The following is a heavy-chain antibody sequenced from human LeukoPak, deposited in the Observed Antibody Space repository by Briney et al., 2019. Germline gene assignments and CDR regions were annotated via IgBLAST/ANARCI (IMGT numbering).Heavy chain of an antibody. CDR3: ASEGDLKKSEWVNY. CDR1: GGTFSNYG. CDR2: IIPIFGTA. V-gene: IGHV1-69*06. D-gene: IGHD3-3*01. Sequence: SVKVSCKASGGTFSNYGISWVRQAPGQGLEWMGGIIPIFGTANYAQKFQGRVTLTADKSTSTAYMELSRLRSDDTAVYYCASEGDLKKSEWVNYWGQGTLVTVSS. J-gene: IGHJ4*02.